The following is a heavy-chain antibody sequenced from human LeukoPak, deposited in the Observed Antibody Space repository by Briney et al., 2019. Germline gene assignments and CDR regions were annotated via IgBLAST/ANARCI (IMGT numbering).Heavy chain of an antibody. J-gene: IGHJ6*02. V-gene: IGHV3-21*01. D-gene: IGHD3-16*02. CDR2: ISSSSRHI. CDR3: ARAGDYVWGSYPHGMDV. CDR1: GFTFSSYS. Sequence: GGSLRLSCAASGFTFSSYSMNWVRQAPGKGLEWVSSISSSSRHIYYADSVKGRFTISRDNAKNSLYLHMNSLRAEDTAVYYCARAGDYVWGSYPHGMDVWGQGTTVTVSS.